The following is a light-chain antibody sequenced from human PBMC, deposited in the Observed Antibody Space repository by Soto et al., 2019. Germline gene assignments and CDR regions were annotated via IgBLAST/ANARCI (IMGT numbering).Light chain of an antibody. CDR2: EVN. J-gene: IGLJ2*01. CDR1: TSDVGGYNY. CDR3: SSYTAISSLDIV. Sequence: QSALTQPASVSGSPGQSITISCTGTTSDVGGYNYVSWYQQLPGNAPKLIIYEVNLRPSGVSNRFSGSKSGSTASLTISRLQGEDEAHYYCSSYTAISSLDIVFGGGTKLTVL. V-gene: IGLV2-14*01.